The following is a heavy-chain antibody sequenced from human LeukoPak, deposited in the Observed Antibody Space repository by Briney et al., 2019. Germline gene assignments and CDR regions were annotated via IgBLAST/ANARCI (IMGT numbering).Heavy chain of an antibody. CDR2: IYTSGST. Sequence: SETLSLTCTVSGGSISSYYWSWIRQPAGKGLGWIGRIYTSGSTNYNPSLKSRVTMSVDTSKNQFSLKLSSVTAADTAVYYCASFTPVLLWFGDPPGYFDYWGQGTLVTVSS. CDR3: ASFTPVLLWFGDPPGYFDY. CDR1: GGSISSYY. V-gene: IGHV4-4*07. J-gene: IGHJ4*02. D-gene: IGHD3-10*01.